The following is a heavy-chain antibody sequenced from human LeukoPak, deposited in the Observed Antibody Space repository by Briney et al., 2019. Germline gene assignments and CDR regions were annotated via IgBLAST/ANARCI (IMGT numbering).Heavy chain of an antibody. CDR1: GDSISSGDYY. J-gene: IGHJ2*01. CDR2: IYSSGST. Sequence: SQTLSLTCTVSGDSISSGDYYWSWIRQPAGKGLEWIGRIYSSGSTNYNPSLKSRVTISLDTSKNQFSLKLSSVTAADTAVYYCARQYSDILTGYHRGELYWCFDLWGRGTLVTVSS. D-gene: IGHD3-9*01. V-gene: IGHV4-61*02. CDR3: ARQYSDILTGYHRGELYWCFDL.